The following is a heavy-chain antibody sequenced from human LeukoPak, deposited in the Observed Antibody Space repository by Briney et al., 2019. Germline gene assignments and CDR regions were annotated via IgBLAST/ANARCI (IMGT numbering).Heavy chain of an antibody. Sequence: GGSLRLSCAASGFTFSSYSMNWVRQAPGKGLEWVSSISSSSSYIYYADSVKGRFTISRDNAKNTLYLQMNSLRAEDTAVYYCAREDSSGWYDYYFDYWGQGTLVTVSS. CDR3: AREDSSGWYDYYFDY. J-gene: IGHJ4*02. CDR2: ISSSSSYI. CDR1: GFTFSSYS. D-gene: IGHD6-19*01. V-gene: IGHV3-21*01.